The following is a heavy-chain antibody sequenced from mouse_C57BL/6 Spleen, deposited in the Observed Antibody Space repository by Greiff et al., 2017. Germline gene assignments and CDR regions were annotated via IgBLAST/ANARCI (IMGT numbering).Heavy chain of an antibody. Sequence: QVQLQQPGAELVRPGTSVTLSCKASGYTFTSYWMHWVKQRPGQGLEWIGVIDPSDSYTNYNQKFKGKATLTVDTSSSTAYMQLSSLTSEDSAVYYCASPITTVVAFDYWGQGTTLTVSS. V-gene: IGHV1-59*01. CDR2: IDPSDSYT. J-gene: IGHJ2*01. CDR1: GYTFTSYW. D-gene: IGHD1-1*01. CDR3: ASPITTVVAFDY.